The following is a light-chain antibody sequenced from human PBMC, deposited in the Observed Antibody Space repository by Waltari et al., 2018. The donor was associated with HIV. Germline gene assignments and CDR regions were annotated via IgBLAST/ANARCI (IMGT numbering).Light chain of an antibody. CDR3: ASYTRSGILL. CDR2: EVS. J-gene: IGLJ2*01. Sequence: QSALTQPASVSGSPGQSITISCIGSSSDLGAYNFVSWYQQHPGKAPKLMIYEVSERPSGSSNRFSGSKSGITASLTISGLQADDEADYYCASYTRSGILLFGGGTRLTVL. V-gene: IGLV2-14*01. CDR1: SSDLGAYNF.